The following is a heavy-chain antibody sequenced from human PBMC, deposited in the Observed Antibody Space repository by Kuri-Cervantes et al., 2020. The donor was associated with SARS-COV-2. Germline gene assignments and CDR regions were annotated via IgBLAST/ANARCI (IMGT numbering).Heavy chain of an antibody. V-gene: IGHV4-61*01. CDR3: ARYTRAMIVVVTGARAFDI. D-gene: IGHD3-22*01. CDR2: IYYSGST. CDR1: GGSVSSGSYD. Sequence: ESLKISCTVSGGSVSSGSYDWSWIRQPPGKGLEWIGYIYYSGSTNYNPSLKSRVTISVDTSKNQFSLKLSSVTAADTAVYYCARYTRAMIVVVTGARAFDIWGQGTMVTVSS. J-gene: IGHJ3*02.